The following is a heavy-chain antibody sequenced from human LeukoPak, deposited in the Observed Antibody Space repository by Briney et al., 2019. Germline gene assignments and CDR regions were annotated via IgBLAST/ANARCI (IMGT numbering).Heavy chain of an antibody. V-gene: IGHV1-69*13. J-gene: IGHJ4*02. CDR3: ARGGSVVVDPSAFYFDY. CDR2: IIPIFGTA. D-gene: IGHD3-22*01. Sequence: ASVKVSCKASGGTFSSYAISWVRQAPGQGLEWMGGIIPIFGTANYAQKFQGRVTITADESTSTAYMELSSLRSEDTAVYYCARGGSVVVDPSAFYFDYWGQGTLVTVPS. CDR1: GGTFSSYA.